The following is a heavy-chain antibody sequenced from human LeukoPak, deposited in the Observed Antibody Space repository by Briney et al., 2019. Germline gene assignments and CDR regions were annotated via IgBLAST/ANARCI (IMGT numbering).Heavy chain of an antibody. Sequence: ESGPTLVNPTQTLTLTCTFSGFSLRNTGVGVGWIRQPPGKALEWLALIYWSDDKRYSPSLRNRLTITKDTSKNQVVLTMANMDPVDTATYYFTRTPLTSLPRIDFWGQRTVVTVSS. D-gene: IGHD2-15*01. CDR2: IYWSDDK. J-gene: IGHJ4*02. CDR3: TRTPLTSLPRIDF. CDR1: GFSLRNTGVG. V-gene: IGHV2-5*01.